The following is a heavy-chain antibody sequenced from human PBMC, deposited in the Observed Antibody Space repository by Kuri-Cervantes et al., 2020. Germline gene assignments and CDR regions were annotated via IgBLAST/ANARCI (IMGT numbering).Heavy chain of an antibody. V-gene: IGHV1-18*01. D-gene: IGHD2-15*01. CDR2: ISAYNGNT. Sequence: ASVKVSCKASGYTFTSYGISWVRQAPGQGLEWMGWISAYNGNTNYAQKLQGRVTMTTDTSTSTAHMELRSLRSDDTAVYYCARVDYCSGGSCYSPRAFDYWGQGTLVTVSS. CDR3: ARVDYCSGGSCYSPRAFDY. J-gene: IGHJ4*02. CDR1: GYTFTSYG.